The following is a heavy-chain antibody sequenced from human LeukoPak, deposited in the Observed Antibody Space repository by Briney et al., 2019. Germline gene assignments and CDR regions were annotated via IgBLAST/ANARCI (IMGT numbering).Heavy chain of an antibody. CDR2: INAGNGNT. J-gene: IGHJ4*02. CDR3: ARGGRLSKYGSGWYPADY. D-gene: IGHD6-19*01. V-gene: IGHV1-3*03. CDR1: GYTFTSYA. Sequence: ASVKVSCKASGYTFTSYAMHWVRQAPGQRLEWMGWINAGNGNTKYSQEFQGRVTITRDTSASTAYMELSSLRSEDMAVYYCARGGRLSKYGSGWYPADYWGQGTLVTVSS.